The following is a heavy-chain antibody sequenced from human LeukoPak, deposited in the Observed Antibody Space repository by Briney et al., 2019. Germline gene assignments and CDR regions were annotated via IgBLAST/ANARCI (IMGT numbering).Heavy chain of an antibody. J-gene: IGHJ4*02. V-gene: IGHV1-46*01. CDR1: GYTFTSYY. Sequence: ASVKVSCKASGYTFTSYYMHWLRQAPGQGLEWMGIINPSGGSTSFAQKFQGRVTMTRDTSTSTVYMELSSLRSEDTAVYYWARGRPVITMIVVVSFDYWGQGTLVTVSS. CDR2: INPSGGST. D-gene: IGHD3-22*01. CDR3: ARGRPVITMIVVVSFDY.